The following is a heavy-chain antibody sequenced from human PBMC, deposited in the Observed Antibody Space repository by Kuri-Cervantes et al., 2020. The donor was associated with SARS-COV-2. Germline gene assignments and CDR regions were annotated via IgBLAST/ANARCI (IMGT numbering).Heavy chain of an antibody. V-gene: IGHV4-59*01. D-gene: IGHD6-19*01. CDR3: AGRFLLSSGWYPVDY. CDR1: GGSISNYY. Sequence: SETLSLTCTVSGGSISNYYWSWIRHPPGKGLEWIGYSYYSGSTNYNPSLKSRVTVSVATSKNQFSLKLSSVTAADAAVYYCAGRFLLSSGWYPVDYWVQGTMVTVSS. CDR2: SYYSGST. J-gene: IGHJ4*02.